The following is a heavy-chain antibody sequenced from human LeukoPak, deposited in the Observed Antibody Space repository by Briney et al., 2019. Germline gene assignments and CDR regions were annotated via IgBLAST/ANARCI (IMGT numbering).Heavy chain of an antibody. Sequence: GGSLRLSCAASGFTFSSYSMNWIRQAPGKGLEWVSYISSSSTIYYADSVKGRFTISRDNAKNSLYLQMNSLRDEDTAVYYCARDGGVDTAMVKGYYGMDVWGQGTTVTVSS. D-gene: IGHD5-18*01. V-gene: IGHV3-48*02. CDR3: ARDGGVDTAMVKGYYGMDV. CDR1: GFTFSSYS. J-gene: IGHJ6*02. CDR2: ISSSSTI.